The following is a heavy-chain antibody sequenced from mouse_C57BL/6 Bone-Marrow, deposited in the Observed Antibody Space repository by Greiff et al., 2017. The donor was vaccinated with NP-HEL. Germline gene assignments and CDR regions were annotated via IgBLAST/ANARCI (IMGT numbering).Heavy chain of an antibody. Sequence: QVQLQQPGAELVKPGASVKMSCKASGYTFTSYWITWVKQRPGQGLEWIGDIYPGSGSTNYNEKFKSKATLTVDTSSSTAYMQLSSLTSEDSAVYYCARSGGNYCAMDYWGQGTSVTVSS. J-gene: IGHJ4*01. CDR3: ARSGGNYCAMDY. V-gene: IGHV1-55*01. CDR2: IYPGSGST. D-gene: IGHD2-1*01. CDR1: GYTFTSYW.